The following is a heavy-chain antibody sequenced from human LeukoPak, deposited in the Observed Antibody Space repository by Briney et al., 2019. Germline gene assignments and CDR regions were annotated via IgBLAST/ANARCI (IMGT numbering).Heavy chain of an antibody. D-gene: IGHD6-19*01. CDR3: ARDFSGWYDLDY. Sequence: ASVKVSCKASGYTFTGYYMHWVRQAPGQGLEWMGWINPNSGGTNYARKFQGWVTMTRDTSISTAYMELSRLRSDDTAVYYCARDFSGWYDLDYWGQGTLVTVSS. CDR1: GYTFTGYY. CDR2: INPNSGGT. V-gene: IGHV1-2*04. J-gene: IGHJ4*02.